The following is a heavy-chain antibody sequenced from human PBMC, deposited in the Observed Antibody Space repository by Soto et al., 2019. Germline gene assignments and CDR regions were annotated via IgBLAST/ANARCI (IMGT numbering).Heavy chain of an antibody. Sequence: QVQLVESGGGVVQPGRSLRLSCAASGFTFSSYGMHWVRQAPGKGLEWVAVIWFDGSNKYYADSVKGRFTISRDNSKNTLYLQRNSLRAEDTAVYYCARDRCGGDCYSLDPWGQGTLVTVSS. CDR3: ARDRCGGDCYSLDP. D-gene: IGHD2-21*02. CDR1: GFTFSSYG. V-gene: IGHV3-33*01. CDR2: IWFDGSNK. J-gene: IGHJ5*02.